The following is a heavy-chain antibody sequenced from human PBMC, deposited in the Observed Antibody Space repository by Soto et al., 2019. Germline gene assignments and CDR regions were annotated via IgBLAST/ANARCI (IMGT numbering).Heavy chain of an antibody. CDR3: RKASGRVTKRFDS. CDR2: ISSSVSYT. J-gene: IGHJ4*02. D-gene: IGHD4-17*01. CDR1: GFTFSDYY. Sequence: QVQVVESGGGLVKPGGSLRLSCAASGFTFSDYYMTWIRQAPGKGLEWVSYISSSVSYTNYADSVKGRFTISRDNAKKSVYLPMNSLGAEETGGYYCRKASGRVTKRFDSWGQGTLVTVSS. V-gene: IGHV3-11*06.